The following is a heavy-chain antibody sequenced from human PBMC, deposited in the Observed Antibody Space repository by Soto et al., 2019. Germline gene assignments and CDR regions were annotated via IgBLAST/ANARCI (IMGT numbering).Heavy chain of an antibody. CDR3: TLGYCSGGSCYSGDSDYYGMDV. V-gene: IGHV4-39*01. Sequence: QLQLQESGPGLVKPSETLSLTCTVSGGSISSSSYYWGWIRQPPGKGLEWIGSIYYSGSTYYNPSPKSRVTLSVDTAKIQFSLKLSSVTAADTAVYYCTLGYCSGGSCYSGDSDYYGMDVWGQGTTVTVSS. CDR1: GGSISSSSYY. J-gene: IGHJ6*02. CDR2: IYYSGST. D-gene: IGHD2-15*01.